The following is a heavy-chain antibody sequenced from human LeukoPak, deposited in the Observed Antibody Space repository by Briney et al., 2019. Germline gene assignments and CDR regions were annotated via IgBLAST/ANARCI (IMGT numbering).Heavy chain of an antibody. J-gene: IGHJ4*02. V-gene: IGHV4-38-2*02. D-gene: IGHD1-1*01. Sequence: SETLSLTCTVSGYSITSGYYWGWIRQPPGKGLEWIGSIFHTGNTYYNPSLKSRVTISVDASENQFSLKLSSVTAADTAVYYCARDGLLTWHDRYFDYWGQGTLVTVSS. CDR3: ARDGLLTWHDRYFDY. CDR2: IFHTGNT. CDR1: GYSITSGYY.